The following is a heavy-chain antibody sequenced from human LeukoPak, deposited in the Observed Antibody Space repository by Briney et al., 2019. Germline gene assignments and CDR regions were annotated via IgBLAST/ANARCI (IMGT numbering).Heavy chain of an antibody. CDR1: GFTFSSYG. J-gene: IGHJ4*02. CDR2: IRYDGSNK. CDR3: ANTGYCSSTSCYINYFDY. V-gene: IGHV3-30*02. D-gene: IGHD2-2*02. Sequence: GGSLRLSCAASGFTFSSYGMHWVRQAPGKGLEWVAFIRYDGSNKYYADSVKGRFTISRDNSKNTLYLQMNSLRAEDTAVYYCANTGYCSSTSCYINYFDYWGQGTLVTVSS.